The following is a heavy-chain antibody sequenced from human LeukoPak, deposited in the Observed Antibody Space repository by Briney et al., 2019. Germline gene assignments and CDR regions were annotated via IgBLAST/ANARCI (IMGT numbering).Heavy chain of an antibody. CDR1: GFTLSAYS. V-gene: IGHV3-48*02. D-gene: IGHD1-26*01. J-gene: IGHJ4*02. CDR3: ARDPGYSRPSSYGYFDH. Sequence: GGSLRLSCATSGFTLSAYSMIWDRQTPGKGLECLSYITSSSDSIHYADSVRGRFTVSRDNAKNSLYLQMNSLRDEDTAVYYCARDPGYSRPSSYGYFDHWGQGTLATVSS. CDR2: ITSSSDSI.